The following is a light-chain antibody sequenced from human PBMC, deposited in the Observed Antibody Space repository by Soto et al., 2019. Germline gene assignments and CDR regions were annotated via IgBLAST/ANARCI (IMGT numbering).Light chain of an antibody. CDR1: QGIRND. Sequence: ASQMTQAASSLSASVGDRVTITCRASQGIRNDLGWYQQKPGKAPKLLIYAASSLQSGVPSRFSGSGSGTDFTLTISSLQPADFATYYCLQDYNYPLTFGQGTKVDIK. CDR3: LQDYNYPLT. J-gene: IGKJ1*01. V-gene: IGKV1-6*01. CDR2: AAS.